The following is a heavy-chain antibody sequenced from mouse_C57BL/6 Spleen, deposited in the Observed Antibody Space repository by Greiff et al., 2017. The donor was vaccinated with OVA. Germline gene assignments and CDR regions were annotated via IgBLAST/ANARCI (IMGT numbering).Heavy chain of an antibody. V-gene: IGHV2-2*01. Sequence: VKLVESGPGLVQPSQSLSITCTVSGFSLTSYGVHWVRQSPGKGLEWLGVIWSGGSTDYNAAFISRLSISKDNSKSQVFFKMNSLQADDTAIYYCARSFITTVAWYFDVWGTGTTVTVSS. CDR1: GFSLTSYG. J-gene: IGHJ1*03. D-gene: IGHD1-1*01. CDR3: ARSFITTVAWYFDV. CDR2: IWSGGST.